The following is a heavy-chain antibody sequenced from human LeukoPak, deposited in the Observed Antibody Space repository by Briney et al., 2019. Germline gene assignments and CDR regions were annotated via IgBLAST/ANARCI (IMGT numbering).Heavy chain of an antibody. J-gene: IGHJ5*02. Sequence: SGGSLRLSCAASGFTFRDYEMNWVRQAPGKGLEWVSHISTSGSIVHCADPVEGRFTSSNDNDKISLEPQLNSLTPEDTVIHYCVRGYRNQWELWAWGQGTLVTVSS. CDR3: VRGYRNQWELWA. CDR1: GFTFRDYE. CDR2: ISTSGSIV. D-gene: IGHD1-26*01. V-gene: IGHV3-48*03.